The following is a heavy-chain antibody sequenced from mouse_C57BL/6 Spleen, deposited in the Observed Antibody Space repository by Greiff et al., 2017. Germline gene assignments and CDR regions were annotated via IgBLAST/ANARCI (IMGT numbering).Heavy chain of an antibody. CDR3: ARHEYHWGFAY. J-gene: IGHJ3*01. Sequence: VKLVESGAELVKPGASVKLSCKASGYTFTEYTIHWVKQRSGQGLEWIGRFYPGCGSIKYNEKFKDKATLTADKSSSTVYMELSRLTAEYSAVYFCARHEYHWGFAYWGQGTLVTVSA. CDR1: GYTFTEYT. V-gene: IGHV1-62-2*01. D-gene: IGHD4-1*01. CDR2: FYPGCGSI.